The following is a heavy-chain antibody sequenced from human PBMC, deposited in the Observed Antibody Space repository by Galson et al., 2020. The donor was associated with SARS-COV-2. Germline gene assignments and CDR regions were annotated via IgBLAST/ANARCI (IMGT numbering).Heavy chain of an antibody. CDR2: ISSDGNNK. V-gene: IGHV3-30-3*01. D-gene: IGHD2-2*01. CDR1: GFTFSSYF. CDR3: ARETGDSTSSYVDY. Sequence: GESLKISCAASGFTFSSYFMHWVRQAPGKGLEWVAIISSDGNNKHYAASVRGRFTISRDNSKNTLYLQMTSLRAEDTAVYYCARETGDSTSSYVDYWGQGTLVTVA. J-gene: IGHJ4*02.